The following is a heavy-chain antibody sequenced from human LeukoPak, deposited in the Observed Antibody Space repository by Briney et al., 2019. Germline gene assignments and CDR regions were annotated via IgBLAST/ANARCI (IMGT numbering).Heavy chain of an antibody. V-gene: IGHV3-30*02. CDR3: AREVYGDYFGYFDY. D-gene: IGHD4-17*01. J-gene: IGHJ4*02. Sequence: GGSLRLPCAASGLTFSNYGMHWVRQAPGKGLEWVAFIRYDGSNKYYADSVKGRFTISRDNSKNTLYLQMNSLRAEDTAVYYCAREVYGDYFGYFDYWGQGTLVTVSS. CDR1: GLTFSNYG. CDR2: IRYDGSNK.